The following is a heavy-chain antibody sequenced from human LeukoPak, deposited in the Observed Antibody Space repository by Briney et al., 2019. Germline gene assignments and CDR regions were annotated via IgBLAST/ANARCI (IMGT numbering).Heavy chain of an antibody. D-gene: IGHD1-1*01. CDR3: ARVRIDYYYYGMDV. CDR1: GGTFSSYA. J-gene: IGHJ6*02. Sequence: GASVKVSCKASGGTFSSYAISWVRQAPGQGLEWMGWISAYNGNTNYAQKLQGRVTMTTDTSTSTAYMELRSLRSDDTAVYYCARVRIDYYYYGMDVWGQGTTVTVSS. V-gene: IGHV1-18*01. CDR2: ISAYNGNT.